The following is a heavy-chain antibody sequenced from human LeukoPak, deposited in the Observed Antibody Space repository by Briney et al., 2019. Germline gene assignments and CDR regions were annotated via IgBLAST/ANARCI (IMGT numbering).Heavy chain of an antibody. D-gene: IGHD3-22*01. J-gene: IGHJ4*02. CDR1: GYTLTEVS. Sequence: ASVKVSCEVSGYTLTEVSMHWVRHGPGKGLGRGGGVDPEDGETIYAQKFQGRVTMTEDTSTDTAYMELSSLRSEDTAVYYCATISNLYDSSGLFHYWGQGTRVTVSS. CDR3: ATISNLYDSSGLFHY. CDR2: VDPEDGET. V-gene: IGHV1-24*01.